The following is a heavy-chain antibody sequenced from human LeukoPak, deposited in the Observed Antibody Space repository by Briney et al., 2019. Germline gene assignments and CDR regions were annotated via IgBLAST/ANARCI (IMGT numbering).Heavy chain of an antibody. Sequence: PSETLSLTCTVSGGSISSYYWSWIRQPPGKGLEWIGYIYYSGSTNYNPSLKSRVTISVDTSKNQFSLKLSSVTAADTAVYYCARDPRSYYMDVWGKGTTVTVSS. CDR1: GGSISSYY. CDR2: IYYSGST. CDR3: ARDPRSYYMDV. V-gene: IGHV4-59*01. J-gene: IGHJ6*03.